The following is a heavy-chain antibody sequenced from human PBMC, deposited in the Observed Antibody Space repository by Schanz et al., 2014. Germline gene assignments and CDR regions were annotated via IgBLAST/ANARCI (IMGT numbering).Heavy chain of an antibody. J-gene: IGHJ4*02. CDR2: IVYTGYT. V-gene: IGHV4-39*01. Sequence: QLQLQESGPGLVKPSETLSLTCTVSGGSISSSSYYWGWIRQPPGKGLEWIGHIVYTGYTYNNPSLGSRITMSVDTSKTQFSRRLAFVAAADTAVYYCARCLRNYDIMTGYNLSFDYWGLGTLVTVSS. D-gene: IGHD3-9*01. CDR1: GGSISSSSYY. CDR3: ARCLRNYDIMTGYNLSFDY.